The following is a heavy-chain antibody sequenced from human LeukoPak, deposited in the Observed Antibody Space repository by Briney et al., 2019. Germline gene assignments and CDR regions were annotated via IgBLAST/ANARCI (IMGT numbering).Heavy chain of an antibody. CDR2: ISGSGGST. V-gene: IGHV3-23*01. CDR1: GLTFTSYS. Sequence: GGSLTLSCAASGLTFTSYSMSWVRPAPGKGLEWVSAISGSGGSTYYADSVKGRFTISRDNSKNTLHLQMNSLRAEDTAVYYCAKPRPSYSSSWYDHWGQGTLVTVSS. J-gene: IGHJ5*02. CDR3: AKPRPSYSSSWYDH. D-gene: IGHD6-13*01.